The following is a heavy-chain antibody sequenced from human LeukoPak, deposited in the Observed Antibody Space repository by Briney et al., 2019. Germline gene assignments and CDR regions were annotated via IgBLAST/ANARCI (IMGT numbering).Heavy chain of an antibody. D-gene: IGHD3-9*01. CDR3: ARRRTKRYFDWLLTGAFDI. J-gene: IGHJ3*02. Sequence: SWVRQPPGKGLEWIGEIYHSGSTNYNPSLKSRVTISVDKSKNQFSLKLSSVTAADTAVYYCARRRTKRYFDWLLTGAFDIWGQGTMVTVSS. V-gene: IGHV4-4*02. CDR2: IYHSGST.